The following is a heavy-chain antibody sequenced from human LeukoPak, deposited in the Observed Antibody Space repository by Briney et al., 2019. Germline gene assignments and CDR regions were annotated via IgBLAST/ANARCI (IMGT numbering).Heavy chain of an antibody. CDR3: ARATSSGSGTYYNHWFDP. D-gene: IGHD3-10*01. J-gene: IGHJ5*02. CDR2: IYYSGST. CDR1: GGSISSYY. Sequence: SETLSLTCTVSGGSISSYYWSWIRQPPGKGLEWIGYIYYSGSTNYNPSLKSRVTISVDTSKNQFSLKLSSVTAADTAVYYCARATSSGSGTYYNHWFDPWGPGTLVTVSS. V-gene: IGHV4-59*01.